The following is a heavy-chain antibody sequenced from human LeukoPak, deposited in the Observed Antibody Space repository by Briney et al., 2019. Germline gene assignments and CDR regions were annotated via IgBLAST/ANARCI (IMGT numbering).Heavy chain of an antibody. CDR1: GGSFNSYA. V-gene: IGHV1-69*06. D-gene: IGHD3-10*01. CDR3: ASGYYYGSGSFYSSIY. Sequence: ASVKVSCKTSGGSFNSYAISWVRQAPGQGLEWMGGIIPFFGTTNNAQNFQGRVTFTADKSTTTAYMELSSLRSEDTAVYFCASGYYYGSGSFYSSIYWGQGTPVTVSS. CDR2: IIPFFGTT. J-gene: IGHJ4*02.